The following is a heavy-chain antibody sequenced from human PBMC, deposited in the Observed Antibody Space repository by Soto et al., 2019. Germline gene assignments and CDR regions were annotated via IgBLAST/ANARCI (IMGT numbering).Heavy chain of an antibody. CDR2: TYYRSKWYN. D-gene: IGHD3-3*01. V-gene: IGHV6-1*01. CDR1: GDSVSSNSAA. Sequence: SQTLSLTCALSGDSVSSNSAAWNWIRQSPSRGLEWLGRTYYRSKWYNDYAVSVKSRITINPDTSKNQFSLQLNSVTPEDTAVYYCARAPSITIFGVVDYYGMDVWGQGTTGTVSS. J-gene: IGHJ6*02. CDR3: ARAPSITIFGVVDYYGMDV.